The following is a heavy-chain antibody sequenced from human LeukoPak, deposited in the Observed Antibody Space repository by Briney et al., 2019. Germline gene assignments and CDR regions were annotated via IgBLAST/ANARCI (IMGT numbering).Heavy chain of an antibody. CDR2: IIPILGIA. V-gene: IGHV1-69*04. J-gene: IGHJ4*02. D-gene: IGHD5-18*01. CDR1: GGTFSSYA. Sequence: SVKVYCKTSGGTFSSYAISWVRQAPGQRLEWMGRIIPILGIANYAQKFQGRVTITADKSTSTAYMELSSLRSEDTAVYYCARSTYSYVYYFDYWGQGTLVTVSS. CDR3: ARSTYSYVYYFDY.